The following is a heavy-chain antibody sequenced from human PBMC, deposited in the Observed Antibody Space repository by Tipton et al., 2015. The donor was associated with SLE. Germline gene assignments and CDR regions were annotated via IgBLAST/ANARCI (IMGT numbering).Heavy chain of an antibody. CDR3: ARHEVSGIGFFQQ. CDR1: GGSISRSSFY. V-gene: IGHV4-39*07. J-gene: IGHJ1*01. CDR2: IHYSGST. Sequence: LRLSCTVSGGSISRSSFYWGWIRQPPGKRLEWIGSIHYSGSTYYNPSLKSRVTISVDTSKNQFSLKLTSLTAVDTALYYCARHEVSGIGFFQQWGQGTLVTVSS. D-gene: IGHD6-19*01.